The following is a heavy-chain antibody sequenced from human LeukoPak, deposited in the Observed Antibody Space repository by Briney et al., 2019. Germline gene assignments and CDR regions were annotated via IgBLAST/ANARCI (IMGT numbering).Heavy chain of an antibody. CDR2: IYYSGST. CDR3: ARLDWSNWCFDL. J-gene: IGHJ2*01. V-gene: IGHV4-39*01. Sequence: SETLSLTCKDSGGSISSSGYYWGWIRQPPGKGLEWIGSIYYSGSTYYNPSLKSRVTISVDTSKNQFSLNLSSVTAADTAVYYCARLDWSNWCFDLWGRGTLVIVSS. D-gene: IGHD3/OR15-3a*01. CDR1: GGSISSSGYY.